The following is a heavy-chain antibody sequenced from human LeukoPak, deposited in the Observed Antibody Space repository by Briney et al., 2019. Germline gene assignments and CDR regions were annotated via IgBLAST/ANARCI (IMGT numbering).Heavy chain of an antibody. D-gene: IGHD3-3*01. CDR3: ARAGITIFGVVIMAFDP. CDR1: GGSISSYY. Sequence: TSETLSLTCTVSGGSISSYYWSWIRQPPGKGLEWIGYIYYSGSTNYNPSLKSRVTISVNTSKNQFSLKLSSVTAADTAVYYCARAGITIFGVVIMAFDPWGQGTLVTVSS. V-gene: IGHV4-59*01. CDR2: IYYSGST. J-gene: IGHJ5*02.